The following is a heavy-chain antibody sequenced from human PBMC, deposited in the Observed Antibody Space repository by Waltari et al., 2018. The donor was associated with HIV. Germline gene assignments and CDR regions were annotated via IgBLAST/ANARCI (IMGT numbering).Heavy chain of an antibody. Sequence: VQLVESGGGLIQPGGSLSLSCAAFGFSVSDNYMSWVRQAPGKRPEWVSVVYLGGSTDYADSVRGRFTTSRDESKNMLYLQMNSLRAEDTAVYYCARALTRGLWDSWGQGTLVSVSS. CDR1: GFSVSDNY. J-gene: IGHJ4*02. CDR2: VYLGGST. D-gene: IGHD2-2*01. V-gene: IGHV3-53*01. CDR3: ARALTRGLWDS.